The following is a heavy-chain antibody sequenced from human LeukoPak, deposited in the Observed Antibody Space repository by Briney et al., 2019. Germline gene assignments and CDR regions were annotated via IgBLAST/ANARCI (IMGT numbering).Heavy chain of an antibody. J-gene: IGHJ4*02. CDR2: INAGNGNT. Sequence: AASVKVSFTASGYTFTSYAMHWVRQAPGQRLEWMGWINAGNGNTKYSQKFQGRVTITRDTSASTAYMELSSLRSEDTAVYYCAVARLRPFKWFGELPFHWGQGTLVTVSS. CDR1: GYTFTSYA. V-gene: IGHV1-3*01. CDR3: AVARLRPFKWFGELPFH. D-gene: IGHD3-10*01.